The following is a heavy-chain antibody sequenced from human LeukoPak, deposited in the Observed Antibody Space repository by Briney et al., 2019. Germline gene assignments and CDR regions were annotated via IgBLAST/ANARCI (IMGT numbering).Heavy chain of an antibody. Sequence: GGSLRLSCAASGFTFSNYWMSWVRQAPGKGLEWVANVKKDGSGKYYVDSVKGRFTISRNNVKNSLYLQMNSLRAEDTAIYYCARDEPVGATAGWGQGTLVTVSS. V-gene: IGHV3-7*01. CDR3: ARDEPVGATAG. CDR1: GFTFSNYW. CDR2: VKKDGSGK. J-gene: IGHJ4*02. D-gene: IGHD1-26*01.